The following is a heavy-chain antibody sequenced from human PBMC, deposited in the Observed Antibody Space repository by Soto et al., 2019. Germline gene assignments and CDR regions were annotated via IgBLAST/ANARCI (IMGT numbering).Heavy chain of an antibody. CDR1: GGSISSGDYS. V-gene: IGHV4-30-2*01. CDR2: IFHSGSA. CDR3: ARGADPFDY. Sequence: QLQLQESGSGLVKPSQTLSLTCAVSGGSISSGDYSWSWIRQPPGKGLEWIGYIFHSGSAYYNPSLKSRATVSVDKSKNQFSLMLSSVTAADTAVYYCARGADPFDYWGQGTLVTVSS. J-gene: IGHJ4*02. D-gene: IGHD1-26*01.